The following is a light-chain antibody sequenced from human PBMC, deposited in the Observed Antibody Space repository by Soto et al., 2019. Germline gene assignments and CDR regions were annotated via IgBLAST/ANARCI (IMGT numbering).Light chain of an antibody. CDR3: QQYNNWPIT. Sequence: EIVMTQCPATLSVSAGERATLSCRASQSVSSNLAWYQQKPGQAPRLLIYGASTRATGIPARFSGSGSGTEFTLTISSLQSEDFAVYYCQQYNNWPITFGQGTRLEIK. J-gene: IGKJ5*01. CDR2: GAS. CDR1: QSVSSN. V-gene: IGKV3D-15*01.